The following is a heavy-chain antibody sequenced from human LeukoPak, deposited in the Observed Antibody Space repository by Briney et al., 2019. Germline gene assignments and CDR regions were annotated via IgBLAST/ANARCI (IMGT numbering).Heavy chain of an antibody. CDR3: ARARSGYSYILDY. J-gene: IGHJ4*02. CDR2: IYSDGST. Sequence: GGSLRLSCAASGFTFSSYAMSWVRQAPGKGLEWVSVIYSDGSTYYADSVRGRFTISRDNSKNTLYLQMNSLRAEDTAMYYCARARSGYSYILDYWGQGALVTVSS. V-gene: IGHV3-53*01. CDR1: GFTFSSYA. D-gene: IGHD5-18*01.